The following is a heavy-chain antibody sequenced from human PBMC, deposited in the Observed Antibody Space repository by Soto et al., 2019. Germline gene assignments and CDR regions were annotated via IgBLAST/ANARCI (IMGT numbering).Heavy chain of an antibody. CDR3: TTERYYYGSGSYYNFDY. V-gene: IGHV3-15*01. D-gene: IGHD3-10*01. CDR2: IKSKTDGGTT. CDR1: GFTFSNAW. Sequence: GGSLRLSCAASGFTFSNAWMSWVRQAPGKGLEWVGRIKSKTDGGTTDYAAHVKGRFTISRDDSKNTLYLQMNSLKTEDTAVYYCTTERYYYGSGSYYNFDYWGQGTLVTVSS. J-gene: IGHJ4*02.